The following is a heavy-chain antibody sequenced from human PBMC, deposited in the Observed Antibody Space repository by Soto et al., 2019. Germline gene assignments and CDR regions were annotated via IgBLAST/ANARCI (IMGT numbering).Heavy chain of an antibody. J-gene: IGHJ6*02. Sequence: QVQLVQSGAEVKKPGSSVKVSCKASGGTFSSYAISWVRQAPGQGLEWMGGIIPIFGTANYAQKFQGRVTITADESTSTAYMELSSLRAEDTAVYYCARTCRGGSCYPDGHYYYYYGMDVWGQGTTVTVSS. CDR1: GGTFSSYA. CDR3: ARTCRGGSCYPDGHYYYYYGMDV. D-gene: IGHD2-15*01. CDR2: IIPIFGTA. V-gene: IGHV1-69*01.